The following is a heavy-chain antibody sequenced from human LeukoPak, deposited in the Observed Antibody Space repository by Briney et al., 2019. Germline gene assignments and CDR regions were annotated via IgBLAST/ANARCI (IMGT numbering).Heavy chain of an antibody. D-gene: IGHD2-21*01. CDR2: ISGSGGST. V-gene: IGHV3-23*01. Sequence: GGSLRLSCVASGFTFSSSAMSWVRQAPERGLEWVSLISGSGGSTDYADSVKGRFTISRDNSKNTLYLQMNSLTAEDTAVYYCAKPRIAAGRNFDYWGQGTLVTVSS. CDR1: GFTFSSSA. CDR3: AKPRIAAGRNFDY. J-gene: IGHJ4*02.